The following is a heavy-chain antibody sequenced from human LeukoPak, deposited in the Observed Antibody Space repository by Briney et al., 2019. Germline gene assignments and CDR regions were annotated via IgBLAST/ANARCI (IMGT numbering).Heavy chain of an antibody. J-gene: IGHJ3*02. CDR2: IYYSGST. V-gene: IGHV4-59*01. Sequence: MPSETLSLTCTVSGGSISSYYWSWIRQPPGKGLEWIGYIYYSGSTNYNPSLKSRVTISVDTSKNQFSLKLSSVTAADTAVYYCARARRGSSGFDIWGQGTMVTVSS. CDR3: ARARRGSSGFDI. CDR1: GGSISSYY. D-gene: IGHD1-26*01.